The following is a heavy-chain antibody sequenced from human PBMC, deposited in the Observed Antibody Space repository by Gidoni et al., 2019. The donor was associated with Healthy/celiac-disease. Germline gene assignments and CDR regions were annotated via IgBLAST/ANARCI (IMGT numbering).Heavy chain of an antibody. CDR2: ST. V-gene: IGHV4-61*02. D-gene: IGHD1-1*01. J-gene: IGHJ6*02. CDR3: ARDGGWDDDYYYYGMDV. Sequence: STNYNPSLKSRVTISVDTSKNQFSLKLSSVTAADTAVYYCARDGGWDDDYYYYGMDVWGQGTTVTVSS.